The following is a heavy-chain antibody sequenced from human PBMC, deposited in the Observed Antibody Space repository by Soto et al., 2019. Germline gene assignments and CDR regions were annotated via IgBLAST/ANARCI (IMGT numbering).Heavy chain of an antibody. J-gene: IGHJ4*02. Sequence: SETLSLTCTVSGGSISSYYWSWIRQPPGEGLEWIGYIYYSGSTNYNPSLKSRVTISVDTSKNQFSLKLSSVTAADTAVYYCARDKGGWFGERYFDYWGQGTLVTVSS. CDR3: ARDKGGWFGERYFDY. V-gene: IGHV4-59*01. CDR2: IYYSGST. D-gene: IGHD3-10*01. CDR1: GGSISSYY.